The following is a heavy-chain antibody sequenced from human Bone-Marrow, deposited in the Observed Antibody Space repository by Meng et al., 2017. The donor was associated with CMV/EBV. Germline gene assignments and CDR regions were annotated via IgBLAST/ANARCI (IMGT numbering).Heavy chain of an antibody. D-gene: IGHD6-6*01. CDR1: GDTFSTYA. CDR3: PVVIFDY. CDR2: IGPVVGIP. Sequence: SVKVSCKASGDTFSTYAISWVRQAPGQGLEWLGWIGPVVGIPNYAQKLQGRVTMSADKSTSTAYMELSSLRSEDTAVYYRPVVIFDYWGQGTLVTVSS. J-gene: IGHJ4*02. V-gene: IGHV1-69*10.